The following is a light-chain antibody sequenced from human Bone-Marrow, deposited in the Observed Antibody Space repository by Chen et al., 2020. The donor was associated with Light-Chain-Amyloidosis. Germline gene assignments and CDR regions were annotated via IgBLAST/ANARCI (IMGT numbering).Light chain of an antibody. Sequence: SYVLTQPSSLSVAPGQTATLACGGNNIGSTSVHWYQQTPGKAPLLVVYEDSDRPSGIPERLSGSNSGNTATLTISRVEAGDEADYYCQVWDRSSDRPVFGGGTKLTVL. CDR1: NIGSTS. V-gene: IGLV3-21*02. J-gene: IGLJ3*02. CDR2: EDS. CDR3: QVWDRSSDRPV.